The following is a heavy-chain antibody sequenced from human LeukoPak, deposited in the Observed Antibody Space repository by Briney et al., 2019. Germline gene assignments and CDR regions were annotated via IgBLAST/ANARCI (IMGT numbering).Heavy chain of an antibody. V-gene: IGHV3-11*04. CDR2: ISSSGSTI. J-gene: IGHJ2*01. CDR3: ALEADWYFDL. D-gene: IGHD2-15*01. Sequence: GGSLRLSCAASGFTFSDYYMSWIRQAPGKGLEWVSYISSSGSTIYYADFVKGRFTISRDNAKNTLYLQMNSLRAEDTAVYYCALEADWYFDLWGRGTLVTVSS. CDR1: GFTFSDYY.